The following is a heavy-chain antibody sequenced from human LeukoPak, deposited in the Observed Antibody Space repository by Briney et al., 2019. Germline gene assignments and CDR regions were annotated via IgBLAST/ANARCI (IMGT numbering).Heavy chain of an antibody. CDR2: ISGNGGST. CDR1: GFTFSSYA. Sequence: QSGGSLRLSCAASGFTFSSYAMSWVRQAPGKGLEWVSTISGNGGSTYYADSVKGRITISRDNSKNTLYLQMNSLRAEDTAVYYCAKGGYYDSSGYDGWGQGTLVTVSS. J-gene: IGHJ4*02. D-gene: IGHD3-22*01. CDR3: AKGGYYDSSGYDG. V-gene: IGHV3-23*01.